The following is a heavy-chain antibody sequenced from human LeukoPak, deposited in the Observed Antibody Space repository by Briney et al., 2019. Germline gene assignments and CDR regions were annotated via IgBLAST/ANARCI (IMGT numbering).Heavy chain of an antibody. D-gene: IGHD1-26*01. CDR2: ISSSSTYI. CDR1: GFTFSSYS. Sequence: GGTLRLSCAASGFTFSSYSMNWVRQAPGKGLEWVSFISSSSTYIYYADSLKGRFTISRDNAKNSLYLQMNSLRAEDTAVYYCARDGVAELMSALDYWGQGILVTVSS. CDR3: ARDGVAELMSALDY. J-gene: IGHJ4*02. V-gene: IGHV3-21*06.